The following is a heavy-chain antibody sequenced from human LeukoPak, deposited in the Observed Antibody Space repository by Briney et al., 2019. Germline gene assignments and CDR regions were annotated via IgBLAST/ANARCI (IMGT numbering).Heavy chain of an antibody. V-gene: IGHV3-7*01. CDR1: GFTFSNYW. Sequence: GGSLRLSCAASGFTFSNYWMGWVRQAPGNGLEWVANIKQDGSEKRYVDPVKGRFTISRDNAKSSLYLQMNSLRADDTAVYYCARAPATNEWRCMDYWGQGTLVTVSS. CDR3: ARAPATNEWRCMDY. D-gene: IGHD2-8*02. CDR2: IKQDGSEK. J-gene: IGHJ4*02.